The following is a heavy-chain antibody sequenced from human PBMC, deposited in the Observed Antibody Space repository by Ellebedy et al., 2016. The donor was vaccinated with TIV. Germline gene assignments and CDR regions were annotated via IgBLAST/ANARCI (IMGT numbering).Heavy chain of an antibody. CDR2: IWYDGSNK. D-gene: IGHD3-9*01. Sequence: GESLKISXAASGFTFSSYGMLWVRQAPGKGLEWVAVIWYDGSNKYYADSVKGRFTISRDNSKNTLYLQMNSLRAEDTAVYYCARARLDWNWFDPWGQGTQVTVSS. CDR1: GFTFSSYG. V-gene: IGHV3-33*01. CDR3: ARARLDWNWFDP. J-gene: IGHJ5*02.